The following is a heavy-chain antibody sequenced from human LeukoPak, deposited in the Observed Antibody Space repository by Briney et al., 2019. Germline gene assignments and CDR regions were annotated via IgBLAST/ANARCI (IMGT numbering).Heavy chain of an antibody. CDR2: IKQDGSEK. J-gene: IGHJ5*02. CDR3: ARDLFYSSGHAWFDP. CDR1: GFTFTSYW. V-gene: IGHV3-7*03. Sequence: PGGCLRLSCVASGFTFTSYWMSWVRQAPGKGLEWVANIKQDGSEKYYVDSVKGRFTISRDNAKNSLYLQMNSLRAEDTAVYYCARDLFYSSGHAWFDPWGQGTLVTVSS. D-gene: IGHD6-19*01.